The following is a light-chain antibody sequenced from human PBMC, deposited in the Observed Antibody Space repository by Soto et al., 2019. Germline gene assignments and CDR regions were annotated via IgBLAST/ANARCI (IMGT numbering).Light chain of an antibody. CDR1: QRITTY. Sequence: IHMTQSPSSLSASVGDRVTITCRASQRITTYLNWYQQKPGEAPKLLISTSGTLQRGVPSRFTGSGSGTDFTLTITGLQPADFATYFCQQTYNTPYPFGRGTKLEIK. CDR3: QQTYNTPYP. CDR2: TSG. V-gene: IGKV1-39*01. J-gene: IGKJ2*01.